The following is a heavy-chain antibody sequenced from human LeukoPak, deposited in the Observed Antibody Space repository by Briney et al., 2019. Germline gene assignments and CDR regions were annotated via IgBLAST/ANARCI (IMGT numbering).Heavy chain of an antibody. J-gene: IGHJ4*02. D-gene: IGHD1-26*01. CDR1: GYTFTGYY. CDR3: ARDFSARGEWELRLDY. CDR2: INPNSGGT. V-gene: IGHV1-2*02. Sequence: ASVKVSCNVSGYTFTGYYMHWVRQAPGQGLEWMGWINPNSGGTNYAQNFQGRVTMTRDTSISTAYMELSRLRSDDTAVYYGARDFSARGEWELRLDYWGQGTLVTVSS.